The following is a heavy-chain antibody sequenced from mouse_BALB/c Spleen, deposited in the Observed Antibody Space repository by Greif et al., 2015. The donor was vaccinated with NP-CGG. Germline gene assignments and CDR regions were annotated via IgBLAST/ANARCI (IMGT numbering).Heavy chain of an antibody. CDR1: GYSFTGYF. CDR3: GRSGSTRSFDY. J-gene: IGHJ2*01. V-gene: IGHV1-37*01. CDR2: INPYNGDT. Sequence: VQLQQSGPELVKPGASVKISCKASGYSFTGYFINWVKQSHGKSLEWIGRINPYNGDTFYNQKFKGKATMTVDKSSSTAHMELLSLTSEDSVVYYCGRSGSTRSFDYWGQGTTLTVSS. D-gene: IGHD5-1*01.